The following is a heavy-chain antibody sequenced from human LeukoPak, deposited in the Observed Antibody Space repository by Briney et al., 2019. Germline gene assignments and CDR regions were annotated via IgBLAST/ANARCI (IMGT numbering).Heavy chain of an antibody. D-gene: IGHD3-10*01. CDR1: GDSIRRAGYY. J-gene: IGHJ4*02. Sequence: SETLSLTCTVSGDSIRRAGYYWTWIRLRPGKGLEWIGCIHNNGNTYYNPSLGSRVTMSLDMSQNQFSLNLISLTADDTAVYFCARGSYFGDNYYKGTDHWGRGTLVIVSS. V-gene: IGHV4-31*03. CDR3: ARGSYFGDNYYKGTDH. CDR2: IHNNGNT.